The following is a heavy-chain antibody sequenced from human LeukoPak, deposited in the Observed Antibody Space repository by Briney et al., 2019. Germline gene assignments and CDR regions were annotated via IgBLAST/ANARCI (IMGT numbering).Heavy chain of an antibody. D-gene: IGHD3-10*01. V-gene: IGHV4-59*11. CDR3: ARDRGVSDAFDV. Sequence: SETLSLTCTVSGDSISSHYWTWIRHPPGKGLEWIGYIYNGGSTYYNPSLKSRVSMSVDTSKSQFSLNLSSVTAADTAVYYCARDRGVSDAFDVWGQGTMATVSS. J-gene: IGHJ3*01. CDR1: GDSISSHY. CDR2: IYNGGST.